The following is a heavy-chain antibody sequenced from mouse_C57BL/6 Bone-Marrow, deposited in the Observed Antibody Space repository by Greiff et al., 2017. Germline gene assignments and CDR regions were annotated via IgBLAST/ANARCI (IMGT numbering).Heavy chain of an antibody. CDR3: ARSVYYSNYLFDV. Sequence: VQLQQSGPELVKPGASVKISCKASGYAFSSSWMNWVKQRPGKGLEWIGRIYPGDGYTNYNGKFKGKATLTADKSSSTAYMQLSSLTSEDSAVYFCARSVYYSNYLFDVWGKGTTLTVSS. CDR2: IYPGDGYT. CDR1: GYAFSSSW. D-gene: IGHD2-5*01. V-gene: IGHV1-82*01. J-gene: IGHJ2*01.